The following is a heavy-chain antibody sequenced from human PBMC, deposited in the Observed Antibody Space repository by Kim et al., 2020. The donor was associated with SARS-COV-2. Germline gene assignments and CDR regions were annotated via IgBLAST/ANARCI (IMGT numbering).Heavy chain of an antibody. CDR3: ARVQAYYYGSGSRAFDI. CDR2: ISSSSSTI. J-gene: IGHJ3*02. V-gene: IGHV3-48*02. D-gene: IGHD3-10*01. CDR1: GFTFSSYS. Sequence: GGSLRLSCAASGFTFSSYSMNWVRQAPGKGLEWVSYISSSSSTIYYADSVKGRFTISRDNAKNSLYLQMNSLRDEDTAVYYCARVQAYYYGSGSRAFDIWGQGTMVTVSS.